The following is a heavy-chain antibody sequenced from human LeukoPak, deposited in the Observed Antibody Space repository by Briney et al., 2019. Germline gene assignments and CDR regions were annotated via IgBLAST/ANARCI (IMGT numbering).Heavy chain of an antibody. D-gene: IGHD3-3*01. CDR1: GFTFSSYA. V-gene: IGHV4-34*01. J-gene: IGHJ4*02. CDR2: INHSGST. CDR3: ARARQTIFGVVITFDY. Sequence: GSLRLSCAASGFTFSSYAMSWIRQPPGKGLEWIGEINHSGSTNYNPSLKSRVTISVDTSKNQFSLKLSSVTAADTAVYYCARARQTIFGVVITFDYWGQGTLVTVSS.